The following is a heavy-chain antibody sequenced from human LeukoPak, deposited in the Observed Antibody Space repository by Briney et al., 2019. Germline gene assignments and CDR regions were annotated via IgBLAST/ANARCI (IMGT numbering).Heavy chain of an antibody. Sequence: SVKVSCKASGGTFSSYAISWVRQAPGQGLEWMGGIIPIFGTANYAQKFQGRVTITTDESTSTAYMELSSLRSEDTAVYYCARDRDGYNVLPNYYYYYMDVWGKGTTVTVSS. V-gene: IGHV1-69*05. CDR3: ARDRDGYNVLPNYYYYYMDV. J-gene: IGHJ6*03. CDR1: GGTFSSYA. D-gene: IGHD5-24*01. CDR2: IIPIFGTA.